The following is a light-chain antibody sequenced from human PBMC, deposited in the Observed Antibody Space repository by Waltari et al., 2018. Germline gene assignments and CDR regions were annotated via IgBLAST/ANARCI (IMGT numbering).Light chain of an antibody. CDR3: SSYTSSSTLYV. Sequence: QSALTQPASVSGSPGQSITLSCPGTSSAIGGYNYVSWYHQHPGKAPKLMIYDVSNRPSGVSNRFSGSKSGNTASLTISGLQAEDEADYYCSSYTSSSTLYVFGTGTKVTVL. CDR2: DVS. J-gene: IGLJ1*01. CDR1: SSAIGGYNY. V-gene: IGLV2-14*03.